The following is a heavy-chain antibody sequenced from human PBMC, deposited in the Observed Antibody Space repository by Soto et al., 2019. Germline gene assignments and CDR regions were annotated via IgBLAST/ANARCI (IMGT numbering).Heavy chain of an antibody. CDR3: ARRGGGDSLFDS. CDR2: IFYGGGTGVT. D-gene: IGHD4-17*01. CDR1: GDSFSTSNYY. J-gene: IGHJ4*02. V-gene: IGHV4-39*01. Sequence: QLHLQESGPGLVKPSETLSLTCTVSGDSFSTSNYYWGWIRQPPGKGLEWIGNIFYGGGTGVTYYNPSLKSRVIISVDTSKNQFSLKLRSITAADTAFYFCARRGGGDSLFDSWGQVKLVTVSS.